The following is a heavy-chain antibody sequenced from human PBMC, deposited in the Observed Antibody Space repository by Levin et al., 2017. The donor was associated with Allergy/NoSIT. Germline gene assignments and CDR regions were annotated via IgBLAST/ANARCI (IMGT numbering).Heavy chain of an antibody. J-gene: IGHJ4*02. D-gene: IGHD2-21*02. V-gene: IGHV4-34*01. CDR3: ARAGCGGDCYHYYFDY. CDR2: INHSGST. CDR1: GGSFSGYY. Sequence: SETLSLTCAVYGGSFSGYYWSWIRQPPGKGLEWIGEINHSGSTNYNPSLKSRVTISVDTSKNQFSLKLSSVTAADTAVYYCARAGCGGDCYHYYFDYWGQGTLVTVSS.